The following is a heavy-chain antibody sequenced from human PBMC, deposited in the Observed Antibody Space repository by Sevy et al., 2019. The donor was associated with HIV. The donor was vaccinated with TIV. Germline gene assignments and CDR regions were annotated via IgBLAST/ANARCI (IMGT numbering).Heavy chain of an antibody. Sequence: GGSLRLSCAASGFTFSSYSMNWVRQAPGKGLEWVSYISSSSSTIYYADSVKGRFTISRDNAKNSLYLQMNSLRDEDTAVYYCAMGAYKDLTGDACDIWGQGTMVTVSS. D-gene: IGHD3-9*01. CDR3: AMGAYKDLTGDACDI. CDR2: ISSSSSTI. J-gene: IGHJ3*02. CDR1: GFTFSSYS. V-gene: IGHV3-48*02.